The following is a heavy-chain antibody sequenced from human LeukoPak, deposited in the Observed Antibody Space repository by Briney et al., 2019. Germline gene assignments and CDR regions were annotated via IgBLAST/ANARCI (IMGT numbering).Heavy chain of an antibody. J-gene: IGHJ4*02. V-gene: IGHV4-34*01. Sequence: TASETLSLTCAVYGGSFSGYYWSWIRQPPGKGLEWIGEINHSGSTNYNPSLKSRVTISVDTSKNQFSLKLSSVTAADTAVYYCARKRFLEWLGRGSFDYWGQGTLVTVSS. CDR3: ARKRFLEWLGRGSFDY. D-gene: IGHD3-3*01. CDR1: GGSFSGYY. CDR2: INHSGST.